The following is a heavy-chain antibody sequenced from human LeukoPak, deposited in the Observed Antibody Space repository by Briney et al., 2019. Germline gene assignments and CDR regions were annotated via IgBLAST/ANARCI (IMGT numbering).Heavy chain of an antibody. D-gene: IGHD3-22*01. CDR2: INPSGGST. V-gene: IGHV1-46*01. CDR3: ARGRYYYDSSGYFLIAY. J-gene: IGHJ4*02. CDR1: GYTFTSYY. Sequence: GASVKVSCKAYGYTFTSYYMHWVRQAPGQGLEWMGIINPSGGSTSYAQKFQGRVTMTRDTSTSTVYMELSSLRSEDTAVYYCARGRYYYDSSGYFLIAYWGQGTLVTVSS.